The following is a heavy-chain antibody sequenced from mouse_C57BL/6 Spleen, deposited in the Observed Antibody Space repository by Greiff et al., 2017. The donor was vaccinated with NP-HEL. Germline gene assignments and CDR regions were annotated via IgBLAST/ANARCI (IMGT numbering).Heavy chain of an antibody. CDR1: GYAFSSSW. Sequence: VQLQESGPELVKPGASVKISCKASGYAFSSSWMNWVKQRPGKGLEWIGRIYPGDGDTNYNGKFKGKATLTADKSSSTAYMQLSSLTSEDSAVYFCARDRAGVDYWGQGTTLTVSS. CDR2: IYPGDGDT. CDR3: ARDRAGVDY. D-gene: IGHD3-3*01. J-gene: IGHJ2*01. V-gene: IGHV1-82*01.